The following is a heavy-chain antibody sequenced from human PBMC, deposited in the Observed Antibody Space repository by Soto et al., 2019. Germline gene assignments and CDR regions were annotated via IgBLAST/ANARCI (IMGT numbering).Heavy chain of an antibody. CDR3: AREISSSWMDV. J-gene: IGHJ6*02. V-gene: IGHV1-2*04. Sequence: GASVKVSCKASGYTFTSYGISWVRQAPGQGLEWMGWINPNSGVTNYAQRFQAWVTMTRDTSISTAYMELSRLTSDDTAVYYCAREISSSWMDVWGQGTTVTVSS. D-gene: IGHD6-13*01. CDR1: GYTFTSYG. CDR2: INPNSGVT.